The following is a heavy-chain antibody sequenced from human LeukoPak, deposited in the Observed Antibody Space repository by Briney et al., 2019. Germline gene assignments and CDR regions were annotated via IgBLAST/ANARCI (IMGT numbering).Heavy chain of an antibody. CDR2: IFYSGST. J-gene: IGHJ5*02. Sequence: PSETLSLTCAVYGGSFSGYYWSWIRQPPGKGLEWIGYIFYSGSTNYNPSLKSRVTISVDTSKNQFSLKMSSVTAADTAVYYCARVFSYPLRAPFDPWGQGTLVTVSS. CDR1: GGSFSGYY. V-gene: IGHV4-59*01. CDR3: ARVFSYPLRAPFDP. D-gene: IGHD3-3*01.